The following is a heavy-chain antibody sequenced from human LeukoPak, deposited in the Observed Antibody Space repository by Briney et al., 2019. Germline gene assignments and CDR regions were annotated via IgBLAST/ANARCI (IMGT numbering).Heavy chain of an antibody. CDR2: IYYSGST. CDR3: ARVLDFRSGYYPGAFDI. V-gene: IGHV4-59*01. CDR1: GGSISSYY. D-gene: IGHD3-3*01. J-gene: IGHJ3*02. Sequence: SETLSLTCTVSGGSISSYYWSWIRQPPGKGLEWIGYIYYSGSTNYNPSLKSRVTISVDTSKNQFSLKLSSVTAADTAVYYCARVLDFRSGYYPGAFDIWGQGTMVTVSS.